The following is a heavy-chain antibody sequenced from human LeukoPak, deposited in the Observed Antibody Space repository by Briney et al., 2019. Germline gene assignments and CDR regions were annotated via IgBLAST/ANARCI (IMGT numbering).Heavy chain of an antibody. J-gene: IGHJ4*02. Sequence: MASETLSLTCAVYGGSFSGYYWSWIRQPPGKGLEWIGEINHSGSTNYNPSLKSRVTISVDTSKNQFSLKLSSVTAADTAVYYCARSEQWLDYWGQGTLVTVSS. CDR1: GGSFSGYY. CDR3: ARSEQWLDY. D-gene: IGHD6-19*01. V-gene: IGHV4-34*01. CDR2: INHSGST.